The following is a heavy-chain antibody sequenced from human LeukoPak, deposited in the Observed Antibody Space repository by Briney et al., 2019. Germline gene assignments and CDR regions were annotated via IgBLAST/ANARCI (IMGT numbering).Heavy chain of an antibody. CDR2: IYPNDSHT. CDR3: ARLPNSGADLTWFDP. V-gene: IGHV5-51*01. Sequence: GESLKISCKASGYRFTYYWIAWVRQMPGKGLEWMGIIYPNDSHTRYSPSFQGQVTISADKSISTAYLLWSSLKASDTAMYYCARLPNSGADLTWFDPWGQGTLDTVSS. CDR1: GYRFTYYW. D-gene: IGHD3-10*01. J-gene: IGHJ5*02.